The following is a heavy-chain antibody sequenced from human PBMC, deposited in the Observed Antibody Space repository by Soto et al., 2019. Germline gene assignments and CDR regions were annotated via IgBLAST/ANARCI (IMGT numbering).Heavy chain of an antibody. D-gene: IGHD5-12*01. Sequence: SVKVSCKASGYTLTSYYMHLVRQAPGQGLEWMGIINPSGGSTSYAQKFQGRVTMTRDTSTSTVYMELSSLRSEDTAVYYCARDAEMATNYFDYWGQGTLVTVSS. CDR3: ARDAEMATNYFDY. J-gene: IGHJ4*02. CDR1: GYTLTSYY. CDR2: INPSGGST. V-gene: IGHV1-46*01.